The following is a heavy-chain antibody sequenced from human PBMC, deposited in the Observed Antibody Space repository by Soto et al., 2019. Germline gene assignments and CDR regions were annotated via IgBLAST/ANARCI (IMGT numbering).Heavy chain of an antibody. CDR2: ISSSSSYI. V-gene: IGHV3-21*01. D-gene: IGHD6-13*01. J-gene: IGHJ5*02. CDR1: GFTFSSYS. CDR3: ARGGIAAAGGRWFDP. Sequence: GGSLRLSCAASGFTFSSYSMNWVRPAPGKGLEWVSSISSSSSYIYYADSVKGRFTISRDNAKNSLYLQMNSLRAEDTAVYYCARGGIAAAGGRWFDPWGQGTLVTVSS.